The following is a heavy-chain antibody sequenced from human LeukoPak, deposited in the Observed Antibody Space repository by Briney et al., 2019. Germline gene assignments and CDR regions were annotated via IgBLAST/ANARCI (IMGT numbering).Heavy chain of an antibody. CDR2: VDLDGRT. J-gene: IGHJ4*02. Sequence: PSEPLSLTCGVSGGSISSTNWWTWVRQPPGKGLEWIGEVDLDGRTNYNPSLESRLTMSVDLSENHIALKLTSVTAADTAVYYCARGGGYDKEYFDYWGQGTLVTVSS. CDR1: GGSISSTNW. CDR3: ARGGGYDKEYFDY. D-gene: IGHD5-12*01. V-gene: IGHV4-4*02.